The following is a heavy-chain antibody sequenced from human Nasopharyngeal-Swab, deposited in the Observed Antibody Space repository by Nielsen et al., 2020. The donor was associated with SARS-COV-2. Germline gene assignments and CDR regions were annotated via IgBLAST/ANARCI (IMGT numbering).Heavy chain of an antibody. J-gene: IGHJ6*02. D-gene: IGHD5-18*01. V-gene: IGHV1-46*01. CDR2: INPSGGST. CDR3: ARVDTAMVSYYYYGMDV. Sequence: WVRQAPGQRLEWMGIINPSGGSTSYAQKFQGRVTMTRDTSTSTVYMELSSLRSEDTAVYYCARVDTAMVSYYYYGMDVWGQGTTVTVSS.